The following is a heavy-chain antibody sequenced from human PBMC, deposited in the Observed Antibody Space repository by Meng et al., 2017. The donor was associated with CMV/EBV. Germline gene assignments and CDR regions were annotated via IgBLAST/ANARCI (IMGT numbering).Heavy chain of an antibody. V-gene: IGHV3-48*04. Sequence: GVLKISCAASGFTFSSYSMNWVRQAPGKGLEWVSYISSSSSTIYYADSVKGRFTISRDNAKNSLYLQMNSLRAEDTAVYYCARGVEGFDYWGQETLVTVSS. CDR2: ISSSSSTI. CDR3: ARGVEGFDY. CDR1: GFTFSSYS. J-gene: IGHJ4*02.